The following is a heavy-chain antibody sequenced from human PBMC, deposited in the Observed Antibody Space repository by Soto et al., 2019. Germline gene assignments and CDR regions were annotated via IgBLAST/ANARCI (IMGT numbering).Heavy chain of an antibody. CDR2: IWYDGSKK. D-gene: IGHD6-25*01. CDR1: GFTFSSHG. Sequence: QVQLVESGGGVVQPGRSLRLSCAASGFTFSSHGMHWVRQAPGKGLEWVAVIWYDGSKKYYAGSVKGRFTISRDDSKNTLYLEMNSLRAEDTAVYCCARDPASSMDVWGQGTTVIVSS. CDR3: ARDPASSMDV. V-gene: IGHV3-33*01. J-gene: IGHJ6*02.